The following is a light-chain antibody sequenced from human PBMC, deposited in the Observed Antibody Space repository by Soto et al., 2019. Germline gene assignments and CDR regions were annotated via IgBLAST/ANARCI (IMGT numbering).Light chain of an antibody. Sequence: EIVLTQSPATLSLSPGERATLSCRASQSVSSYLAWYPQKPGQAPRLLIYDASNRATGIPARFSGSGSGTDFTLTISSLEPEDFAVYYCQQRSNWLFTFGPGTKVDI. J-gene: IGKJ3*01. V-gene: IGKV3-11*01. CDR3: QQRSNWLFT. CDR1: QSVSSY. CDR2: DAS.